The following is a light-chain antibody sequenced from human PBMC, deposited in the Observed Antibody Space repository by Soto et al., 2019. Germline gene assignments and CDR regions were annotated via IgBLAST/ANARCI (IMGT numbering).Light chain of an antibody. V-gene: IGLV2-18*02. Sequence: QSALTQPPSVSGSPGQSVTISCTGTSSDVGAYDRVSWYQQPPGTAPRVMIYDVSNRPSGVPDRISGSKSGNTASLTISGLLPEDEADYYCSSVTTKTTLVFGGGTKLTVL. CDR3: SSVTTKTTLV. J-gene: IGLJ2*01. CDR1: SSDVGAYDR. CDR2: DVS.